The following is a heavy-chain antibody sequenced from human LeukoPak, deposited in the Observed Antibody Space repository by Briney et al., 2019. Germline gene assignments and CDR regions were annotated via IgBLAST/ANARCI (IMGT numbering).Heavy chain of an antibody. CDR2: IKPDGIIT. Sequence: GGSLRLSCAASGFTFRNYWMHWVRQAPGKGLEWVSRIKPDGIITAYADSVKGRFTISRDNAKNTLYLQTSSLRAEDTAVYYCARSDWFDPWGQGTLVSVSS. J-gene: IGHJ5*02. CDR3: ARSDWFDP. V-gene: IGHV3-74*01. CDR1: GFTFRNYW.